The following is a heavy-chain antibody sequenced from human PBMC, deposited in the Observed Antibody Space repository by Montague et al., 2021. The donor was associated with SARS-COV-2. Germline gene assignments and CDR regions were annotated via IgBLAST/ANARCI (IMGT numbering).Heavy chain of an antibody. J-gene: IGHJ4*02. Sequence: SETLSLTCTVSRGSISSSSYYWGWIRQPPGKGLEWIGSIYYSGSTYYNPSLKSRVTISVDTSKNQFSLKLSSVTAADTAVYYCARHAGKRITIFGVVKGQYYFDYWGQGTLVTVSS. D-gene: IGHD3-3*01. CDR2: IYYSGST. CDR1: RGSISSSSYY. CDR3: ARHAGKRITIFGVVKGQYYFDY. V-gene: IGHV4-39*01.